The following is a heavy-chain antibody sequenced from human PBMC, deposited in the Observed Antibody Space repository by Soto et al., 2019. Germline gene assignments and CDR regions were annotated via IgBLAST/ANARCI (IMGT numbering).Heavy chain of an antibody. CDR3: ARDDDLAANGLDF. D-gene: IGHD6-25*01. CDR2: IGKDGTNR. CDR1: GFTFSNYG. V-gene: IGHV3-33*01. Sequence: TGGSLRLSCAASGFTFSNYGMHWVRQAPGEGLEWMAVIGKDGTNRAHADSVKGRFTISRDNSRNMLYLQMNRLGAEDTAMYYCARDDDLAANGLDFWGQGTLVTVSS. J-gene: IGHJ4*02.